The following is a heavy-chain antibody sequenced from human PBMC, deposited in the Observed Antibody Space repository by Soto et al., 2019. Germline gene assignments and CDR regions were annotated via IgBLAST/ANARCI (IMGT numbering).Heavy chain of an antibody. V-gene: IGHV1-2*02. D-gene: IGHD3-22*01. Sequence: QVQLVQSGAEVKKPGASVKVSCKAFGYIFTGYYMHWLRQAPGQGLEWMGWFNPNSGGTKYAQKFQGRVTMTNDTSINTAYMELSGLISDDTAVYYCARGDFDSSANYYAGWFDPWGQGTLVTVSS. J-gene: IGHJ5*02. CDR1: GYIFTGYY. CDR3: ARGDFDSSANYYAGWFDP. CDR2: FNPNSGGT.